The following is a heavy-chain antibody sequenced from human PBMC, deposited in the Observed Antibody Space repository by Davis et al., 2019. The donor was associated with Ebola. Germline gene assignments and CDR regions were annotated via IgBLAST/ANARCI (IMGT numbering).Heavy chain of an antibody. Sequence: GESLKISCAASGFTFSSYSMNWVRQAPGKGLEWVSSISSSSSYIYYADSVKGRFTISRDNAKNSLYLQMNSLRAEDTAVYYCARRGVTDADFDYWGQGTLVTVSS. CDR3: ARRGVTDADFDY. D-gene: IGHD2-21*02. V-gene: IGHV3-21*01. CDR1: GFTFSSYS. CDR2: ISSSSSYI. J-gene: IGHJ4*02.